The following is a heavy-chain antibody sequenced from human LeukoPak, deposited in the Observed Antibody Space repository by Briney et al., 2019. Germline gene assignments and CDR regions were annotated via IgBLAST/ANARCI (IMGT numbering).Heavy chain of an antibody. CDR3: AKKGYSSSSALDY. CDR1: GFTFSSYG. D-gene: IGHD6-6*01. J-gene: IGHJ4*02. Sequence: GGSLRLSCAASGFTFSSYGMHWVRQAPGKGLEWVAVIWYDGSNKYYADSVKGRFTISRDNAKNSLYLQMNSLRAEDTALYYCAKKGYSSSSALDYWGQGTLVTVSS. CDR2: IWYDGSNK. V-gene: IGHV3-33*03.